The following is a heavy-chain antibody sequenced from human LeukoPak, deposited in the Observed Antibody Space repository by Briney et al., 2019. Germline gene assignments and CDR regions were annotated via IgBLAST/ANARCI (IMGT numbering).Heavy chain of an antibody. J-gene: IGHJ6*02. CDR1: GGSISSYY. V-gene: IGHV4-59*08. CDR2: IYYSGST. D-gene: IGHD3-10*01. CDR3: ARHVGSGSYGMDV. Sequence: PSETLSLTCTVSGGSISSYYWSWIRQPPGKGLEWIGYIYYSGSTNYNPSLKSRVTISVDTSKNQFSLKLSSVTAADTAVYYCARHVGSGSYGMDVWGQGTTVTVSS.